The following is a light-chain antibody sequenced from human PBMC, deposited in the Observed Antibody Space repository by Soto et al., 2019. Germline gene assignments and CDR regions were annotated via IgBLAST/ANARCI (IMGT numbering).Light chain of an antibody. CDR2: INSDGSH. CDR3: QTWGTGIRV. J-gene: IGLJ3*02. V-gene: IGLV4-69*01. CDR1: SGHSSYA. Sequence: QPVLTQSPSASASLGASVKLTCTLSSGHSSYAIAWHQQQPEQGTRYLMKINSDGSHIKGDGIPDRFSGSSSGAERYLTISSLQSEDETDYYCQTWGTGIRVFGGGTKLTVL.